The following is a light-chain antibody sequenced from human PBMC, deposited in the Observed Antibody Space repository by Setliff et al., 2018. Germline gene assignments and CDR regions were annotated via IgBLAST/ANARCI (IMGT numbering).Light chain of an antibody. J-gene: IGKJ5*01. Sequence: DIVMTQSPDSLAVSLGERATINCKSSQSVLYSSNNKNYLAWYQQKAGQPPKLLIYWASTRESGVPDRFSGSGSETDFTLTISSLQAEDVAVYYCQQYYRTPITFGQGTRLEIK. CDR2: WAS. CDR1: QSVLYSSNNKNY. CDR3: QQYYRTPIT. V-gene: IGKV4-1*01.